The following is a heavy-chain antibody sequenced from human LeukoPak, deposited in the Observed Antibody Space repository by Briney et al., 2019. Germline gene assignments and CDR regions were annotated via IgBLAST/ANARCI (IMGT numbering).Heavy chain of an antibody. CDR3: ARDPYCSGGSCYSNSDY. CDR1: GVSISSSNSY. D-gene: IGHD2-15*01. J-gene: IGHJ4*02. Sequence: PSETLSLTCTVSGVSISSSNSYWGWIRQPPGKGPEWIGSIYYSGSTYYNPSLKSRVTISVDTSKNQFSLKLSSVTAADTAVYYCARDPYCSGGSCYSNSDYWGQGTLVTVSS. V-gene: IGHV4-39*07. CDR2: IYYSGST.